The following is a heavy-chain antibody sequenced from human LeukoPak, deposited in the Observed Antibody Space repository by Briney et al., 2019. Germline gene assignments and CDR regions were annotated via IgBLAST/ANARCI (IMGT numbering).Heavy chain of an antibody. Sequence: ASVKVSCKASGYTFPMYSTTWVRQAPGQGLEWMGWISAYSGNTNYAQKFLGRVTMTTDTSTSTGYMELRSLTSDDTAVYYCAKITMTRGVTAPVEYGMDVWGQGTTVTVSS. CDR3: AKITMTRGVTAPVEYGMDV. D-gene: IGHD3-10*01. CDR1: GYTFPMYS. V-gene: IGHV1-18*01. CDR2: ISAYSGNT. J-gene: IGHJ6*02.